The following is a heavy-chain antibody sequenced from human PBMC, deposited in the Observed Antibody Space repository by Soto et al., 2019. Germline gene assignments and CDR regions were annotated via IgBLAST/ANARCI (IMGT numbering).Heavy chain of an antibody. CDR3: ARAIKRWEVNYYFDY. V-gene: IGHV1-69*06. J-gene: IGHJ4*02. CDR2: IVVIYNTA. CDR1: GSTFNNFA. D-gene: IGHD1-26*01. Sequence: QVVLLQSGAEVKEPGSSVRVSCKVSGSTFNNFAFSWVRQAPGHGPEWMGGIVVIYNTADYSQRFQDRVTITADTSTNTLYMELGSLTFEDTAVYYCARAIKRWEVNYYFDYWGQGTLVTVSS.